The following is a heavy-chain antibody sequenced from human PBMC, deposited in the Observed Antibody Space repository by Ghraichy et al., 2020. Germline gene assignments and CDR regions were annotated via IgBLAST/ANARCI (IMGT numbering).Heavy chain of an antibody. CDR1: GGSISSSSYY. D-gene: IGHD1-1*01. V-gene: IGHV4-39*01. J-gene: IGHJ4*02. CDR2: IYYSGST. CDR3: AETLRTGDDY. Sequence: SQTLSLTCTVSGGSISSSSYYWGWIRQPPGKGLEWIGSIYYSGSTYYNPSLKSRVTISVDTSKNQFSLKLSSVTAADTAVYYCAETLRTGDDYWGQGTLVTVSS.